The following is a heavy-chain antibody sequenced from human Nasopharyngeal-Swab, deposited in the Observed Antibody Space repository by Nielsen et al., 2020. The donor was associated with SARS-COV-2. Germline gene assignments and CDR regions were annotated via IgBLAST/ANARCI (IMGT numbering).Heavy chain of an antibody. D-gene: IGHD2-21*01. CDR2: ISYDGSNK. J-gene: IGHJ4*02. CDR3: VKEQVRGDCFDY. Sequence: LSLTCAASGFTFSSYGMHWVRQAPGKGLEWVAVISYDGSNKYYADSVKGRFTISRDNSKNTLYLQMNSLRAEDTAVYYCVKEQVRGDCFDYWGQGTLVTVSS. V-gene: IGHV3-30*18. CDR1: GFTFSSYG.